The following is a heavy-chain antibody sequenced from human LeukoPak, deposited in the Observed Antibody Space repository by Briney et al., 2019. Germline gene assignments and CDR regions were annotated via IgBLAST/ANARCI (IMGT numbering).Heavy chain of an antibody. CDR3: AKGALWFGELLYYFDY. CDR2: ISYDGSNK. D-gene: IGHD3-10*01. V-gene: IGHV3-30*18. Sequence: GGSLRLSCAASGFTFSSYGMHWVRQAPGKGLEWVAVISYDGSNKYYADSVKGRLTISRDNSKNTLYLQMNSLRAEDTAVYYCAKGALWFGELLYYFDYWGQGTLVTVSS. CDR1: GFTFSSYG. J-gene: IGHJ4*02.